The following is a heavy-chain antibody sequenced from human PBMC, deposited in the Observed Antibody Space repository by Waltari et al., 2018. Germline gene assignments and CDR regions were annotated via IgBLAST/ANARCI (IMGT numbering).Heavy chain of an antibody. CDR2: FDPEDGET. J-gene: IGHJ3*02. Sequence: QVQLVQSGAEVKKPGASVKVSCKVSGYTLTELSRHWVRQAPGKGLEWMGGFDPEDGETIYAQKFQGRVTMTEDTSTDTAYMELSSLRSEDTAVYYCATGRYLNIAADDAFDIWGQGTMVTVSS. CDR3: ATGRYLNIAADDAFDI. V-gene: IGHV1-24*01. CDR1: GYTLTELS. D-gene: IGHD6-13*01.